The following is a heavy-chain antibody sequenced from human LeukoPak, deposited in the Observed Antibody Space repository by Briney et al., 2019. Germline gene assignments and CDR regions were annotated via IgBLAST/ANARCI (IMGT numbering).Heavy chain of an antibody. CDR1: GFTFSSYS. CDR3: AREYWVYYYGSGSFYHFESFDY. J-gene: IGHJ4*02. D-gene: IGHD3-10*01. Sequence: PGGSLRLSCAASGFTFSSYSMNWVRQAPGKGLEWVSSISSSSSYIYYADSVKGRFTISRDNAKNSLYLQMNSLRAEDTAVYYCAREYWVYYYGSGSFYHFESFDYWGQGTLVTVSS. V-gene: IGHV3-21*01. CDR2: ISSSSSYI.